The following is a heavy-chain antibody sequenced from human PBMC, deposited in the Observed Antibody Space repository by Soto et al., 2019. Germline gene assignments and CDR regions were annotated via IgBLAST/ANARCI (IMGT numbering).Heavy chain of an antibody. J-gene: IGHJ5*02. Sequence: EVQLVESGGGLVKPGGSLRLSCAASGFTFSNAWMSWVRQAPGKGLEWVGRIKSKTDGGTTDYAAPVKGRFTISRDDSKNTLYLQMNSLKTEDTAVYYCTTDDVAGSWYDDPWGQGTLVTVSS. D-gene: IGHD6-13*01. CDR1: GFTFSNAW. CDR3: TTDDVAGSWYDDP. V-gene: IGHV3-15*01. CDR2: IKSKTDGGTT.